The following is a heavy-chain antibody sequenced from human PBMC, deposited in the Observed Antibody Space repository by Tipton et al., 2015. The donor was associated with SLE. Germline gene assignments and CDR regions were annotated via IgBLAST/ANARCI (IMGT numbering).Heavy chain of an antibody. D-gene: IGHD2-2*01. CDR1: GFTFSTYA. Sequence: SLRLSCAASGFTFSTYAMSWVRQAPGKGLEWVSAVTDRGGGTYYADSVRGRFTISRDNSKNTLYLQMNSLRADDTALYYCVRGEATYAYWGQGALVTVSS. J-gene: IGHJ4*02. CDR2: VTDRGGGT. CDR3: VRGEATYAY. V-gene: IGHV3-23*01.